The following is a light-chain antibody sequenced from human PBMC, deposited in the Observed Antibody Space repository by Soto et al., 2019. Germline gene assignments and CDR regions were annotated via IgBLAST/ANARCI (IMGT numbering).Light chain of an antibody. CDR2: DAS. V-gene: IGKV3-20*01. J-gene: IGKJ5*01. CDR3: QQYINLPIT. Sequence: EIVLTQSPGTLSLSPGERATLSCRASQSVSSTYLAWYQQKPGQAPRLLIFDASSRATGIPDRFSGSGSGTDFTLTISRLEPEDFAVYYCQQYINLPITFGQGTRLEIK. CDR1: QSVSSTY.